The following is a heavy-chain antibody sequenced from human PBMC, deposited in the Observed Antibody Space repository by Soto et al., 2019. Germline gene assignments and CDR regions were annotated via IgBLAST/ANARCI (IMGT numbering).Heavy chain of an antibody. V-gene: IGHV3-30*18. D-gene: IGHD6-19*01. CDR1: GFTFSSYC. CDR2: ISYDGSNK. J-gene: IGHJ4*02. CDR3: AKGRCYSSGWYDY. Sequence: TGGSLRLSCAASGFTFSSYCMHWVRQAPCKGLEWVAVISYDGSNKYYAASVKRRFTISRDNSKNTLYLQMNSLRAEDTAVYYCAKGRCYSSGWYDYWGQGTLVTVCS.